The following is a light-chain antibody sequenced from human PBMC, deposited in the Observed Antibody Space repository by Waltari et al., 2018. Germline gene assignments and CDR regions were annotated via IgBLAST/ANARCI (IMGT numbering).Light chain of an antibody. V-gene: IGLV2-14*03. CDR1: SSHIGTYNY. CDR3: SSYTSTDTWV. Sequence: QSALTQPASVSGSPGQSITISCTGTSSHIGTYNYVSWYQQHPGKAPKLMIYAVSNRPSGVSNRFSASKSGNTASLTISGLQAEDEADYYCSSYTSTDTWVFGGGTKLTVL. CDR2: AVS. J-gene: IGLJ3*02.